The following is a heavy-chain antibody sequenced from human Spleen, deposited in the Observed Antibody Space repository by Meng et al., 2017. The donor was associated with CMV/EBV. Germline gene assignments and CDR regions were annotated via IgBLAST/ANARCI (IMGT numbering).Heavy chain of an antibody. Sequence: ASVKVSCKASGYTFTAYYMHWVRQAPGQGLEWMGWINPNSGGTNYAQKFQGRVTMTRDTSISTAYMELSRLRSDDTAVYYCARIHTYYYYYYGMDVWGQGTTVTVSS. J-gene: IGHJ6*02. CDR2: INPNSGGT. CDR1: GYTFTAYY. CDR3: ARIHTYYYYYYGMDV. V-gene: IGHV1-2*02.